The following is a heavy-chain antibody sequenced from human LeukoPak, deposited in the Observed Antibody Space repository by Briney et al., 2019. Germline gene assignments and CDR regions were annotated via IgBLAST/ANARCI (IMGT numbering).Heavy chain of an antibody. D-gene: IGHD6-6*01. V-gene: IGHV3-11*01. J-gene: IGHJ4*02. CDR1: GFTFSDYY. CDR2: ISSSGSTI. CDR3: AGVKGYSSSPTFDY. Sequence: PGGSLRLSCAASGFTFSDYYMSWIRQAPGKGLEWVSYISSSGSTIYYADSVKGRFTISRDNAKNSLYLQMNSLRAEDTAVYYCAGVKGYSSSPTFDYWGQGTLVTVSS.